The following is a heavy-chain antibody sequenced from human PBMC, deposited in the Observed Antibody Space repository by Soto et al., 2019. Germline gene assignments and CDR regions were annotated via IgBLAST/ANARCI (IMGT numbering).Heavy chain of an antibody. CDR3: AKATIVGAITGWFDP. J-gene: IGHJ5*02. CDR2: ISYDGNNK. V-gene: IGHV3-30*18. D-gene: IGHD1-26*01. CDR1: GFSFRSYG. Sequence: PGGSLRLSCAASGFSFRSYGMHWVRQAPGKGLEWVAVISYDGNNKYYADSVKGRFTISRDNSKNTVYVQMNSLRAEDTAVYYCAKATIVGAITGWFDPWGQGALVTVSS.